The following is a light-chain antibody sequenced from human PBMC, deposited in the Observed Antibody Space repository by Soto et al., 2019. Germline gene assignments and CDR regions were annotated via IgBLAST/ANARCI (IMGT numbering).Light chain of an antibody. CDR3: QQTYSAPWT. J-gene: IGKJ1*01. Sequence: DIQMTQSPSTLSASVGDRVTITCRASQSISSWLAWYQQKPGKAPKLLIYDASSLQSGVSSRFSGSGSGTGFTLTITSLQPKDFATYYCQQTYSAPWTFGQGTKVDIK. V-gene: IGKV1-5*01. CDR2: DAS. CDR1: QSISSW.